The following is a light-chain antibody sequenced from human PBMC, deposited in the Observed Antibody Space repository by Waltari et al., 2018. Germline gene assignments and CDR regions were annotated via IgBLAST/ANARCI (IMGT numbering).Light chain of an antibody. J-gene: IGLJ2*01. CDR1: KVGSKS. Sequence: SYVVTQAPSVSLAPGQTARITCVADKVGSKSVHWYLQRPGEAPPLAVFDDNKRPPGIPERLSGTNSGNTATLIISRVEAGDEADYFCQVWDNDSDHVVFGGGTKLTVL. CDR2: DDN. CDR3: QVWDNDSDHVV. V-gene: IGLV3-21*02.